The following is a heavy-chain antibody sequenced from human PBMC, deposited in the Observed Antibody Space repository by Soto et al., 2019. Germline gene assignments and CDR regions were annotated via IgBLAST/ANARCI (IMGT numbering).Heavy chain of an antibody. J-gene: IGHJ4*02. CDR1: GFTFSSYG. CDR2: ISYDGSNK. V-gene: IGHV3-30*18. Sequence: PGGSLRLSPAASGFTFSSYGMHWVRQAPGKGLEWVAVISYDGSNKYYADSVKGRFTISRDNSKNTLYLQMNSLRAEDTAVYYCAKSGAIAVADFWGQGTLVTVSS. CDR3: AKSGAIAVADF. D-gene: IGHD6-19*01.